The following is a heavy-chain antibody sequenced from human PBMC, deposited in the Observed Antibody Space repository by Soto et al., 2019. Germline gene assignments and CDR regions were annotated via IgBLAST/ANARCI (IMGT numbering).Heavy chain of an antibody. Sequence: GGSLRLSCAASGFTVSSNYMSWVRQAPGKGLEWVSVIYSGGSTYYADSVKGRFTISRDNSKNTLYLQMNSLRAEDTAVYYCARDVERRIRFGEFNLDYWGQGTLVTVSS. CDR3: ARDVERRIRFGEFNLDY. V-gene: IGHV3-66*01. CDR2: IYSGGST. D-gene: IGHD3-10*01. CDR1: GFTVSSNY. J-gene: IGHJ4*02.